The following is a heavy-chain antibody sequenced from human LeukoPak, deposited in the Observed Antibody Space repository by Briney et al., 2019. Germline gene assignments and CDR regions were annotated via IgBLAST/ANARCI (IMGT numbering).Heavy chain of an antibody. CDR2: INHSGST. D-gene: IGHD6-13*01. Sequence: SETLSLTCAVYGGSFSGYYWSWIRQPPGKGLEWIGEINHSGSTNYNPSLKSRVTISVDTSKNQFSLKLSSVTAADTAVYYCARESPGIAAAGPEGVDYWGQGTLVTVSS. J-gene: IGHJ4*02. CDR3: ARESPGIAAAGPEGVDY. CDR1: GGSFSGYY. V-gene: IGHV4-34*01.